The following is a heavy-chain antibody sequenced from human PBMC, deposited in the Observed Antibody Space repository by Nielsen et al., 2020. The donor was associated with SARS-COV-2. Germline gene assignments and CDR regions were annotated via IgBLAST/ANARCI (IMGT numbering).Heavy chain of an antibody. CDR2: INPYSGGT. Sequence: ASVKVSCKASGYSLIDHYLHWVRQAPGQGLEWMGRINPYSGGTNYAQKFQGTVTMTRDASISTVYMELTSDDTAVYYCARARATIFGLVMSYGMDVWGQGTTVAVSS. CDR3: ARARATIFGLVMSYGMDV. J-gene: IGHJ6*02. CDR1: GYSLIDHY. V-gene: IGHV1-2*06. D-gene: IGHD3/OR15-3a*01.